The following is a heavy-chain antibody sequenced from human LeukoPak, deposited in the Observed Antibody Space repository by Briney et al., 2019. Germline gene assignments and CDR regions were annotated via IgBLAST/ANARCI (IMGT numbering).Heavy chain of an antibody. CDR1: GFNFDDYA. CDR3: ARVTSSGWYGNPKNAFDI. CDR2: INWNGGST. D-gene: IGHD6-19*01. J-gene: IGHJ3*02. V-gene: IGHV3-20*04. Sequence: GGSLRLSCAASGFNFDDYAMSWVRQAPGKGLEWVSSINWNGGSTGYADSAKGRFTISRDNAKNSLYLQMNSLRAEDTALYYCARVTSSGWYGNPKNAFDIWGQGTMVTVSS.